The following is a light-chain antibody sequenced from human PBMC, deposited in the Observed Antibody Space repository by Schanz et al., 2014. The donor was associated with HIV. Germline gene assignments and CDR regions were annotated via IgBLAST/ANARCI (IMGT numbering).Light chain of an antibody. J-gene: IGKJ2*01. CDR2: EAS. CDR3: QQYNNWPSYT. V-gene: IGKV1-5*03. Sequence: DIQMTQSPSTLSASVGDRVTITCRASQSISGWLAWYQQKPGEAPNLLISEASTLESGVPSRFSGSGSGTEFTLTISSLQSEDFAVYYCQQYNNWPSYTFGQGTKLEIK. CDR1: QSISGW.